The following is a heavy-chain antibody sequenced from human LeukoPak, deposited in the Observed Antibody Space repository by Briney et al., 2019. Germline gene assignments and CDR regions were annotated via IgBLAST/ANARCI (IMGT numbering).Heavy chain of an antibody. D-gene: IGHD3-3*01. CDR1: GGSLSSGSYY. V-gene: IGHV4-61*02. CDR2: IYTSGST. Sequence: PSETLSLTCAVSGGSLSSGSYYWSWIRQPAGKGLEWIGRIYTSGSTNYNPSLKSRVTISVDTSKNQFSLKLSSVTAADAAVYYCARFIRSELYTIFGVVMHDAFDIWGQGTMVTVSS. J-gene: IGHJ3*02. CDR3: ARFIRSELYTIFGVVMHDAFDI.